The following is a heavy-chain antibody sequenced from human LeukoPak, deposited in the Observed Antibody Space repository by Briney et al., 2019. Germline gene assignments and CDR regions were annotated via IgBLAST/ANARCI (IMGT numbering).Heavy chain of an antibody. CDR1: GFTLSNYG. D-gene: IGHD3-22*01. CDR2: IGGSGGGT. V-gene: IGHV3-23*01. J-gene: IGHJ4*02. Sequence: GGSLRLSCVVSGFTLSNYGMSWVRQAPGKGLEWVAGIGGSGGGTNYADSVKGRFTISRDNPKNTLYLQMNSLRAEDTAVYFCAKRGVVIRVILVGFHKEAYYFDSWGQGALVTVSS. CDR3: AKRGVVIRVILVGFHKEAYYFDS.